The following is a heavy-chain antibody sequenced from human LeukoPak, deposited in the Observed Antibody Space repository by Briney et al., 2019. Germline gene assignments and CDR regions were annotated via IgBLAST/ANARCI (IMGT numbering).Heavy chain of an antibody. V-gene: IGHV1-24*01. D-gene: IGHD2-8*01. J-gene: IGHJ6*03. CDR2: FDPEDGET. Sequence: ASVKVSCKVSGYTLTELSMHWVRQAPGKGLEWMGGFDPEDGETIYAQKFQGRVTVTGDTSTSTAYMELSSLRSEDTAVYYCARGIRVYAILCYYYYMDVWGKGTTVTVSS. CDR3: ARGIRVYAILCYYYYMDV. CDR1: GYTLTELS.